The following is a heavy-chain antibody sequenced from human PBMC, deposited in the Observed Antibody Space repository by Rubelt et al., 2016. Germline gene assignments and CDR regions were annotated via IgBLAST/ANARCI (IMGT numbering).Heavy chain of an antibody. CDR3: ARDKEWLATRGFQNWFDP. V-gene: IGHV1-18*01. CDR1: GYTFTSYG. D-gene: IGHD6-19*01. J-gene: IGHJ5*02. CDR2: ISAYNGNT. Sequence: QVQLVQSGAEVKKPGASVKVSRKASGYTFTSYGISWVRQAPGQGLEWMGWISAYNGNTNYAQKLQGEVTMTTDTSTSTAYMERRSLRSDDTAVYYCARDKEWLATRGFQNWFDPWGQGTLVTVSS.